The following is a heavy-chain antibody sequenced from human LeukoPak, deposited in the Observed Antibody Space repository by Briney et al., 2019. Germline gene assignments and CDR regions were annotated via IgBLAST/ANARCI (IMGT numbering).Heavy chain of an antibody. CDR1: GFTFSNAW. V-gene: IGHV3-15*01. D-gene: IGHD3-10*01. CDR2: IKSKTDGGTT. CDR3: TTTMVRGVINAFDI. J-gene: IGHJ3*02. Sequence: GGSLRLSCAASGFTFSNAWMSWVRQAPGKGLEWVGRIKSKTDGGTTDYAAPVKGRFTISRDDSKNTLYLQMNSLKTEDTAVYYCTTTMVRGVINAFDIRGQGTMVTVSS.